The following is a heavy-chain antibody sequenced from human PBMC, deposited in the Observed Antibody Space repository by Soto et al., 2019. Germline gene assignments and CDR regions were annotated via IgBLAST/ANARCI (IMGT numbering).Heavy chain of an antibody. CDR1: GFTFSSYS. CDR2: ISSSSSTI. Sequence: XVSLSLSCAASGFTFSSYSMNWVRQAPGKGLEWVSYISSSSSTIYYADSVKGRFTISRDNAKNSLYLQMNSLRDEDTAVYYCARDSSGSYFTNGMDVWGQRTTVTVSS. CDR3: ARDSSGSYFTNGMDV. D-gene: IGHD1-26*01. V-gene: IGHV3-48*02. J-gene: IGHJ6*02.